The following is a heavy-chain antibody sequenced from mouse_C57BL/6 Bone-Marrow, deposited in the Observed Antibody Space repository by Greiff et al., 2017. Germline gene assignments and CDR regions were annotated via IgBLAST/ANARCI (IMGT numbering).Heavy chain of an antibody. J-gene: IGHJ4*01. CDR3: ARNSGTYYYGSSYYAMDY. V-gene: IGHV2-2*01. CDR2: IWSGGST. Sequence: VQRVESGPGLVQPSQSLSITCTVSGFSLTSYGVHWVRQSPGKGLEWLGVIWSGGSTDYNAAFISRLSISKDNSKSQVFFKMNSLQADDTAIYYCARNSGTYYYGSSYYAMDYWGQGTSVTVSS. D-gene: IGHD1-1*01. CDR1: GFSLTSYG.